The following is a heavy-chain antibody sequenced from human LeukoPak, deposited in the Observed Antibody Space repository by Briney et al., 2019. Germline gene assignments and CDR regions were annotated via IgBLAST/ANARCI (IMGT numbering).Heavy chain of an antibody. CDR1: GGSISSGDYY. CDR2: IYYNGNT. D-gene: IGHD3-9*01. J-gene: IGHJ4*02. V-gene: IGHV4-30-4*01. CDR3: ARVVYDVLTGYYVDY. Sequence: SETLSLTCTVSGGSISSGDYYWSWIRQSPGEGLEGIVYIYYNGNTYYNPSLKSRVSISRDRSKSQFSLKLNSVTAADTAVYYCARVVYDVLTGYYVDYWGQGTPVTVSS.